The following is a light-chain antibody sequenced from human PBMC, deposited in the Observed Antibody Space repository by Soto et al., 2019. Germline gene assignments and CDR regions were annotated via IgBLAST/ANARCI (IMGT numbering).Light chain of an antibody. CDR1: SSDVGSYNL. V-gene: IGLV2-23*03. Sequence: QSALTQPASVSGSPGQSITISCTGTSSDVGSYNLVSWYQQHPGKAPKLMIYEGSKRPSGVSNRFSGFKSGNTASLTISGLQAEDEADYYCCSYAGSSTFERVFGGGTKLTVL. J-gene: IGLJ2*01. CDR2: EGS. CDR3: CSYAGSSTFERV.